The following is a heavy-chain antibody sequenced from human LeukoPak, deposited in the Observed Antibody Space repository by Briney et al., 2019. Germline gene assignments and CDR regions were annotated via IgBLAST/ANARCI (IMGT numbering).Heavy chain of an antibody. CDR3: ASNSFYGSGSYYVFDY. D-gene: IGHD3-10*01. CDR2: MNPNSGNT. V-gene: IGHV1-8*01. J-gene: IGHJ4*02. CDR1: GYTFTSYD. Sequence: ASVKVSCKASGYTFTSYDINWVRQATGQGLEWMGWMNPNSGNTVYAQKFQGRVTMTRNTSISTAYMELSSLRSEDTAVYYCASNSFYGSGSYYVFDYWGQGTLVTVSS.